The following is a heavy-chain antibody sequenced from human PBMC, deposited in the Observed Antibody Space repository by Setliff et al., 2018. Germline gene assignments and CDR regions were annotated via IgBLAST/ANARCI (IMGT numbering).Heavy chain of an antibody. Sequence: ASVKVSCKASGYTFSNYGITWVRQAPGQGLEWMGWISGYTGNTNYAQKLQGRVSMTTDTSTNTAYMELSNLRYDDTAVYYCSRLVRYCTTTSCQGASGAELWGQGTLVTVSS. CDR3: SRLVRYCTTTSCQGASGAEL. V-gene: IGHV1-18*01. CDR2: ISGYTGNT. J-gene: IGHJ4*02. CDR1: GYTFSNYG. D-gene: IGHD2-2*01.